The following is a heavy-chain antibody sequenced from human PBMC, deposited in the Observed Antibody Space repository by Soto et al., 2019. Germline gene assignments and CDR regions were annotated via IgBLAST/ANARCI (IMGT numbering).Heavy chain of an antibody. CDR3: ARELCSSTSCLFDY. CDR2: ISAYNGNT. Sequence: ASLKVSCKASGYTFTSYGISWVRQAPGQGLEWMGWISAYNGNTNYAQKLQGRVTMTTDTSTSTAYMELRSLRSDDTAVYYCARELCSSTSCLFDYWGQGTLVTVSS. D-gene: IGHD2-2*01. V-gene: IGHV1-18*01. J-gene: IGHJ4*02. CDR1: GYTFTSYG.